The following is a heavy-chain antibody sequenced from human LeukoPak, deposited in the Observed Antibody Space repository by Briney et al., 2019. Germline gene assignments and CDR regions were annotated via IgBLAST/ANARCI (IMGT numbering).Heavy chain of an antibody. CDR3: ARWVTIFGVPDPYYYMDV. D-gene: IGHD3-3*01. Sequence: SETLSLTCSVYGGSFSGYYWSWIRQPPGKGLEWIGEINHSGSTNYNPSLKSRVTISVDTSKNQFSLKLSSVTAADTAVYYCARWVTIFGVPDPYYYMDVWGKGTTVTVSS. J-gene: IGHJ6*03. CDR2: INHSGST. CDR1: GGSFSGYY. V-gene: IGHV4-34*01.